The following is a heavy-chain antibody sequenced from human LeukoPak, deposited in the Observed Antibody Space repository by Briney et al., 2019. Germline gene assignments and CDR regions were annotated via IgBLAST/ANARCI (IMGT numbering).Heavy chain of an antibody. D-gene: IGHD6-19*01. CDR3: AKVASSGWYYFDY. CDR2: ISYDGSNK. Sequence: GGSLSLSCAASGFTVSRKYMSWVRQATGEGLEWVAVISYDGSNKYYADSVKGRFTISRDNSKNTLYLQMNSLRAEDTAAYYCAKVASSGWYYFDYWGQGTLVTVSS. V-gene: IGHV3-30*18. CDR1: GFTVSRKY. J-gene: IGHJ4*02.